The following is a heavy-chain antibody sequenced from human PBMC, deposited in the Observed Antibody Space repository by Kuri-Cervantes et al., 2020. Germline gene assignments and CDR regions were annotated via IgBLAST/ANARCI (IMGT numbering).Heavy chain of an antibody. CDR3: AKGGNNGGY. J-gene: IGHJ4*02. D-gene: IGHD1-14*01. CDR1: GFTFSSYV. Sequence: GGSLRLSCAASGFTFSSYVMSWVRQAPGKGPEWVSGITNSGGSTYYADSVKGRFTIPRDNSKNTLYLQMSSLRVEDTALYYCAKGGNNGGYWGQGTLVTVSS. CDR2: ITNSGGST. V-gene: IGHV3-23*01.